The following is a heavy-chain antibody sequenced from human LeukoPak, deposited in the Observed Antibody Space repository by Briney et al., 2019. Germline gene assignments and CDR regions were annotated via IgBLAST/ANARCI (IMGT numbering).Heavy chain of an antibody. D-gene: IGHD5-12*01. V-gene: IGHV3-74*01. Sequence: GGSLRLSCAASGFTLSNYWMHWVRQAPGKGLVWVSRINSDAITTYADSVKGRYTISRDDAKNTLYLQMNSLRGEDTAVYYCATGYSLSPKGVWSQGTMVTVSS. CDR3: ATGYSLSPKGV. CDR1: GFTLSNYW. J-gene: IGHJ3*01. CDR2: INSDAIT.